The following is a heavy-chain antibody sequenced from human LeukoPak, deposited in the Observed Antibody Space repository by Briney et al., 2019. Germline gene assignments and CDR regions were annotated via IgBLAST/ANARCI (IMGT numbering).Heavy chain of an antibody. CDR3: AELGITMIGGV. CDR1: GFTFSNYG. J-gene: IGHJ6*04. V-gene: IGHV3-30*18. CDR2: ISYDGSNK. Sequence: GGSLRLSCAASGFTFSNYGMHWVRQAPGKGLEWVAVISYDGSNKYFADSVKGRFTISRDNSKNMLYLQMNSLRAEDTAVYYCAELGITMIGGVWGKGTTVTISS. D-gene: IGHD3-10*02.